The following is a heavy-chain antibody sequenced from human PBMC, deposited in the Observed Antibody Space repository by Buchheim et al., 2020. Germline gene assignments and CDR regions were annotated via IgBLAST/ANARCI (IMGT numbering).Heavy chain of an antibody. D-gene: IGHD3-3*01. CDR3: ARSSRFLEWLLGMDV. Sequence: QVQLQESGPGLVKPSETLSLTCTVSGGSISSYNWSWIRQPPGKGLEWIGYIYYSGSTNYNPSLKSRVTISVDTSKNQFSLKLSSVTAADTAVYYCARSSRFLEWLLGMDVWGQGTT. CDR1: GGSISSYN. V-gene: IGHV4-59*01. J-gene: IGHJ6*02. CDR2: IYYSGST.